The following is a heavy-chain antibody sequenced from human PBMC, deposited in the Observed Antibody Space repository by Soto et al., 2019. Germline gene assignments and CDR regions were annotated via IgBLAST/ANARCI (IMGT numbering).Heavy chain of an antibody. J-gene: IGHJ6*02. Sequence: GESLKISCKGSGYSFTSYWIGWVRQMPGKGLEWMGIIYPGDSDTRYSPSFQGQVTISADKSISTAYLQWSSLKASDTAMYYCARHKGSRHYDILTGYYTGSYYGMDVWGQGTTVTVSS. CDR1: GYSFTSYW. CDR3: ARHKGSRHYDILTGYYTGSYYGMDV. D-gene: IGHD3-9*01. V-gene: IGHV5-51*01. CDR2: IYPGDSDT.